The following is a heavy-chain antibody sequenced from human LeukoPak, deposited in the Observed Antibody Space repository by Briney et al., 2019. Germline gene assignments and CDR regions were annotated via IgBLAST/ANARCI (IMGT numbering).Heavy chain of an antibody. V-gene: IGHV3-15*07. CDR3: TTDYGSSISSYYYYGMDV. CDR1: GFIFSNAW. Sequence: GGSLRLSCAASGFIFSNAWMNWVRQAPGKGLEWVGRIKSKVYGGTIDYAAPVKGRYTISRDDSKNTLYLQMNSLKTEDTAVYYCTTDYGSSISSYYYYGMDVWGQGTTVTVSS. D-gene: IGHD2-21*01. J-gene: IGHJ6*02. CDR2: IKSKVYGGTI.